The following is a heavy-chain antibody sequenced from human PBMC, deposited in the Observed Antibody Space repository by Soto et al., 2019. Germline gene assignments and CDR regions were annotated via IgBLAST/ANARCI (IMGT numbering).Heavy chain of an antibody. Sequence: QLQLQESGPGLVKPSETLSLICSVSGGPISSSGHFWAWIRQPPGRGLEWLATIYYTGTTYYNPSLKSRLTISMDTSKDQFSLDLTSMTAADTALYFCARRVYSGSGRDYFDRWGQGSLVTVPS. CDR3: ARRVYSGSGRDYFDR. CDR2: IYYTGTT. CDR1: GGPISSSGHF. D-gene: IGHD1-26*01. V-gene: IGHV4-39*01. J-gene: IGHJ4*02.